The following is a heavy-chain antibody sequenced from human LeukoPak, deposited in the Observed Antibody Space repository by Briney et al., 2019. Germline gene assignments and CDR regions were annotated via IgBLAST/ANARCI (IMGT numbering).Heavy chain of an antibody. CDR1: VYTYTSYG. Sequence: ASVKVSGKASVYTYTSYGISWVRQAPGQGLEWMGWISAYNGNTNYAQKLQGRVTMTTDTSTSTAYMELRSLRSDDTAVYYCATTLYGVDDAFDIWGQGTMVTVSS. CDR2: ISAYNGNT. J-gene: IGHJ3*02. CDR3: ATTLYGVDDAFDI. V-gene: IGHV1-18*01. D-gene: IGHD4-17*01.